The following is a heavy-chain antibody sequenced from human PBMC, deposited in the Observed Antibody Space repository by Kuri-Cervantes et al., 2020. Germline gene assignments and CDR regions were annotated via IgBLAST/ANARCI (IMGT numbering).Heavy chain of an antibody. CDR2: ISSDGAII. CDR1: AFTFSRSA. D-gene: IGHD5-12*01. V-gene: IGHV3-30-3*01. Sequence: GESLKISCAASAFTFSRSAMHCVRQAPGKGLACVAIISSDGAIIYYADFMKGRITISRDNSKNTLYLQMNSLRAEDTAVYYCAKDALVATIFFGARGALDNWFDPWGQGTLVTVSS. CDR3: AKDALVATIFFGARGALDNWFDP. J-gene: IGHJ5*02.